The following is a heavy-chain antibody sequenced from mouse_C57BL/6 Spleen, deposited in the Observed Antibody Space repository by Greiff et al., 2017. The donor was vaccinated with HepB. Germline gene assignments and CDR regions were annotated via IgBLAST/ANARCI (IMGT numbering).Heavy chain of an antibody. J-gene: IGHJ1*03. CDR1: GYTFTGYW. V-gene: IGHV1-53*01. CDR2: INPSNGGT. CDR3: ARSFYYYGSSWYFDV. D-gene: IGHD1-1*01. Sequence: QVQLQQPGTELVKPGASVKLSCKASGYTFTGYWMHWVKQRPGQGLEWIGNINPSNGGTNYNEKFKSKATLTVDKSSSTAYMQLSSLTSEDSAVYYCARSFYYYGSSWYFDVWGTGTTVTVSS.